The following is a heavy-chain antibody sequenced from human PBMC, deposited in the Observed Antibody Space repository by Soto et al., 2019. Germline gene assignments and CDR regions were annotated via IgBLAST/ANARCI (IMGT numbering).Heavy chain of an antibody. D-gene: IGHD3-3*01. Sequence: PXGTLSLTCTVSGGSISSYYWSWIRQPPGKGLEWIGYIYYSGSTNYNPSLKSRVTISVDTSKNQFSLKLSSVTAADTAVYYCARGTFLEWFTGMDVWGQGTTVTVSS. J-gene: IGHJ6*02. CDR2: IYYSGST. V-gene: IGHV4-59*01. CDR3: ARGTFLEWFTGMDV. CDR1: GGSISSYY.